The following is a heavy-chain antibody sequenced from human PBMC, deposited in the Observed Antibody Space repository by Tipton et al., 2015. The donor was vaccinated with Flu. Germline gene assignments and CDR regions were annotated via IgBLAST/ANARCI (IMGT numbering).Heavy chain of an antibody. V-gene: IGHV4-4*07. CDR1: GGSISSYY. CDR2: MYTSGST. D-gene: IGHD3-10*01. Sequence: TLSLTCTVSGGSISSYYWSWIRQPAGKGLEWIGRMYTSGSTKYNPSLRSRVTISGDTSKNHFSVQLSSVTAADTAVYYCARSPSYSGSGVYPYYFDDWGQGTLVTVSS. J-gene: IGHJ4*02. CDR3: ARSPSYSGSGVYPYYFDD.